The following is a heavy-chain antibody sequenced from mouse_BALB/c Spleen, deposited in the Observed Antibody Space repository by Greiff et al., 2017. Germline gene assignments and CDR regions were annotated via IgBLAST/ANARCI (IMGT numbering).Heavy chain of an antibody. J-gene: IGHJ4*01. CDR2: IYPGSGST. CDR1: GYTFTDYV. CDR3: ARKAYGYPDYYAMDY. D-gene: IGHD1-2*01. V-gene: IGHV1-77*01. Sequence: VQLQQSGPELVKPGASVKMSCKASGYTFTDYVISWVKQRTGQGLEWIGEIYPGSGSTYYNQKFKGKATLTVDKSSSTAYMQLSSLTSEDSAVYYCARKAYGYPDYYAMDYWGQGTSVTVSS.